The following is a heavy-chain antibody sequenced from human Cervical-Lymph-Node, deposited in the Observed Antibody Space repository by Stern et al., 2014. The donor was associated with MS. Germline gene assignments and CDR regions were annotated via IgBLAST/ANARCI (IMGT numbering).Heavy chain of an antibody. CDR2: SWSDGTKE. Sequence: MQLVESGGGADQPGRSLRLSCATSGFTFSGYGMYWVRQAPGKGLEWVAISWSDGTKEDYADSVKGRFTISRDNSKNTLYLQMTSLRAEDTAVYYCARDDRTSWYGGMPHWGQGTLVTVSS. V-gene: IGHV3-33*01. CDR1: GFTFSGYG. J-gene: IGHJ4*02. D-gene: IGHD6-13*01. CDR3: ARDDRTSWYGGMPH.